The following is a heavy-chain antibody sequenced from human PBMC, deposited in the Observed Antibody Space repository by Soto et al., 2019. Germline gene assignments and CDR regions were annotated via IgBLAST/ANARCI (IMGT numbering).Heavy chain of an antibody. J-gene: IGHJ6*04. CDR3: ARGWFGPDV. CDR2: IVNAGTDS. CDR1: GFTLSGRS. Sequence: EVQLVESGGGLVQPGGSLRLSCAASGFTLSGRSMHWVRQAPGKGLVWVSGIVNAGTDSTYADSVKGRFTSSRDNAKNKLYLQMNSLKVEDTDVYYCARGWFGPDVWGKGTTVTVSS. D-gene: IGHD3-10*01. V-gene: IGHV3-74*01.